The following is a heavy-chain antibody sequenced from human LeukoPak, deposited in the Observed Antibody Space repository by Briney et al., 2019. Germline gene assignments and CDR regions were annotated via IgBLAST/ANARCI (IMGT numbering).Heavy chain of an antibody. CDR3: ATNYYASWFYGY. V-gene: IGHV3-48*01. D-gene: IGHD3-22*01. CDR1: GFTFSSYS. Sequence: GGSLRLSCAASGFTFSSYSMNWVRQAPGKGLEGVSYISSSSSTIYYADSVKGRFTISRDNAKNSLYLQMNSLRAEDTAVYYCATNYYASWFYGYWGQGTLVTVSS. CDR2: ISSSSSTI. J-gene: IGHJ4*02.